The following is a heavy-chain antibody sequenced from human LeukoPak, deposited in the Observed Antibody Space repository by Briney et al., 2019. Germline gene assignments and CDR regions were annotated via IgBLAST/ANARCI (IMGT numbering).Heavy chain of an antibody. CDR2: IIPIFGTA. V-gene: IGHV1-69*13. Sequence: SVKVSCKASGGTFSSYAISWVRQAPGQGLEWMGGIIPIFGTANYAQKFQGRVTITADESTSTAYMELSSLRSEDTAVYYCASYCSSTSCYGAFDIWGQGTMVTVSS. CDR1: GGTFSSYA. CDR3: ASYCSSTSCYGAFDI. D-gene: IGHD2-2*01. J-gene: IGHJ3*02.